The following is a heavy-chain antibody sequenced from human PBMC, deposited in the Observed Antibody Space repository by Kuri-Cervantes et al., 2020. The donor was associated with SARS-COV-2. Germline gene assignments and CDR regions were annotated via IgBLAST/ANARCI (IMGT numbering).Heavy chain of an antibody. J-gene: IGHJ4*02. V-gene: IGHV4-59*01. CDR2: IFYSGGS. D-gene: IGHD5-24*01. CDR1: GFTFSSYA. CDR3: TRGGYSYEY. Sequence: GSLRLSCAASGFTFSSYAMSWVRQAPGKGLEWIANIFYSGGSSYNPSLKSRVTISADTSKNEFSLKLKSVSAADTAVYYCTRGGYSYEYWGQGTRVTVSS.